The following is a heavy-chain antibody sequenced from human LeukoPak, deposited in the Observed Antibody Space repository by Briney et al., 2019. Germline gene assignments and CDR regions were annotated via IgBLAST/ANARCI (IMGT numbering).Heavy chain of an antibody. CDR2: INPNSGGT. Sequence: ASVKVSCKASGYTFTGYYMHWVRQAPGQGLEWMGRINPNSGGTNYAQKFQGRVTMTRDTSISTAYMELSRLRSDDTAVYYCARADSSGYYSNSGYDYWGQGTLVTVSS. V-gene: IGHV1-2*06. CDR3: ARADSSGYYSNSGYDY. CDR1: GYTFTGYY. J-gene: IGHJ4*02. D-gene: IGHD3-22*01.